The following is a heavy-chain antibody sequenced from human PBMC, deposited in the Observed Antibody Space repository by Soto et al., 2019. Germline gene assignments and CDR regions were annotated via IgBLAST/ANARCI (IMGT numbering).Heavy chain of an antibody. Sequence: QLQLVQSGAEVKKPGASVKVSCKASGYTFTGYYMHWVRQAPGQGLEWMGWINPNSGGTNYAQKFQGWVTMTRDTSISTAYMELSRLRSDDTAVYYCARGRRGPAASYNWFDPWGQGTLVTVSS. CDR2: INPNSGGT. CDR3: ARGRRGPAASYNWFDP. CDR1: GYTFTGYY. D-gene: IGHD2-2*01. J-gene: IGHJ5*02. V-gene: IGHV1-2*04.